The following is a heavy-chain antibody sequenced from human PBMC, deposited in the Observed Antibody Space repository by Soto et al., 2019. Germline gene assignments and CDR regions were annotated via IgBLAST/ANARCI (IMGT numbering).Heavy chain of an antibody. V-gene: IGHV3-30*18. J-gene: IGHJ4*02. Sequence: QVQLVESGGGVVQPGRSLRLSCAASGFTFSSYGMHWVRQAPGKGLEWVAVISYDGSNKYYADSVKGRFTISRDNSKNMLYLQMNSLRAEDTAVYYCAKGGSGAFDYWGQGTLVTVSS. D-gene: IGHD3-10*01. CDR2: ISYDGSNK. CDR1: GFTFSSYG. CDR3: AKGGSGAFDY.